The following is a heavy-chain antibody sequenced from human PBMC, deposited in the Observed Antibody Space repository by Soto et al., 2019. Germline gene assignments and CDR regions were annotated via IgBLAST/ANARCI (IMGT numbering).Heavy chain of an antibody. CDR2: IYYSGST. D-gene: IGHD3-22*01. J-gene: IGHJ3*02. CDR3: ARETAYYYDSVNTFDS. Sequence: SQTLSLTCTVSGDSISSYYWSWIRQPPGKGLEWIGYIYYSGSTNYNPSLKSRVTISVDTSKNQFSLKLSSVTAADTAVYYCARETAYYYDSVNTFDSCAQGTMVTVSS. V-gene: IGHV4-59*01. CDR1: GDSISSYY.